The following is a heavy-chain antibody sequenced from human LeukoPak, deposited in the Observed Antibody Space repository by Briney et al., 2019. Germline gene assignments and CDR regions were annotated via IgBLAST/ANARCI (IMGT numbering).Heavy chain of an antibody. J-gene: IGHJ2*01. Sequence: SETLSLTCAVYGGSFSGYYWSWIRQPPGKGLEWIGEINHSGSTNYNPSLKSRVTISVDTSKNQFSLKLSSVTAADTAVYYCARPLLTSDYGDSLGYLDLWGRGTLVTVSS. CDR2: INHSGST. CDR1: GGSFSGYY. CDR3: ARPLLTSDYGDSLGYLDL. V-gene: IGHV4-34*01. D-gene: IGHD4-17*01.